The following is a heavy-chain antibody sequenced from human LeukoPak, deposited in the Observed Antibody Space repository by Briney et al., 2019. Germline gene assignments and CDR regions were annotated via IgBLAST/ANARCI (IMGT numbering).Heavy chain of an antibody. CDR2: IYYSGST. Sequence: SETLSLTYTVSGGSISSYYWSWIRQPPGKGLEWIGYIYYSGSTNYNPSLKSRVTISVDTSKNQFSLKLSSVTAADTAVYYCARRAAAGLDYWGQGTLVTVSS. V-gene: IGHV4-59*08. CDR3: ARRAAAGLDY. D-gene: IGHD6-13*01. CDR1: GGSISSYY. J-gene: IGHJ4*02.